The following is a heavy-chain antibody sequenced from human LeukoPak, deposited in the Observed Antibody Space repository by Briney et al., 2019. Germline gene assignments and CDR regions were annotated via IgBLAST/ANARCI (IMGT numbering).Heavy chain of an antibody. D-gene: IGHD4-4*01. CDR1: GFTFSSYA. J-gene: IGHJ4*02. CDR3: TTDRGVTTVPTRRFDY. Sequence: GGSLRLSCAASGFTFSSYAMHWVRQAPGKGLEWVAVISYDGSNKYYADSVKGRFTISRDNSKNTLYLQMNSLRAEDTAVYYCTTDRGVTTVPTRRFDYWGQGTLVTVSS. CDR2: ISYDGSNK. V-gene: IGHV3-30-3*01.